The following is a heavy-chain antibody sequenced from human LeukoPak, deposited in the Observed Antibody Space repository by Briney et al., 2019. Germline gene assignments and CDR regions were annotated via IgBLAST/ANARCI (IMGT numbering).Heavy chain of an antibody. D-gene: IGHD3-3*01. CDR3: AGGPDRGITIFGVVIPLYFDY. V-gene: IGHV1-69*01. Sequence: GASVKVSCKASGGTFSSYAIGWVRQALGQGLEWMGGIIPIFGTANYAQKFQGRVTITADESTSTAYMELSSLRSEDTAVYYCAGGPDRGITIFGVVIPLYFDYWGQGTLVTVSS. CDR1: GGTFSSYA. CDR2: IIPIFGTA. J-gene: IGHJ4*02.